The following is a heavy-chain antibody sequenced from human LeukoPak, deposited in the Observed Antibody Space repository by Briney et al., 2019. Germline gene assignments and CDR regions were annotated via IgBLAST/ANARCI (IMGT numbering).Heavy chain of an antibody. CDR2: IYASGST. J-gene: IGHJ4*02. CDR3: AREPYYYDSSGYSPY. Sequence: SETLSLTCAVYGGSFSGYYWSWIRQPAGKGLEWIGRIYASGSTNYNPSLKSRVTISVDTSKNQFSLKLSSVTAADTAVYFCAREPYYYDSSGYSPYWGQGTLVTVSS. D-gene: IGHD3-22*01. CDR1: GGSFSGYY. V-gene: IGHV4-4*07.